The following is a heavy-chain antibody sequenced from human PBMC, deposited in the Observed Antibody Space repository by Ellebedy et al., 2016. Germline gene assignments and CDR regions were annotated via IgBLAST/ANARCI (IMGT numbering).Heavy chain of an antibody. V-gene: IGHV4-59*01. CDR1: GDSINTYY. J-gene: IGHJ3*02. CDR3: ARLSRSGDAFDI. CDR2: IYSSGST. Sequence: SETLSLTCIVSGDSINTYYWSWLRQPPGKGLEWIGYIYSSGSTRYSPSLKSPVTISVDTSRNQFSLKLSSVTAADTAVYYCARLSRSGDAFDIWGQGTVVTVSS. D-gene: IGHD3-10*01.